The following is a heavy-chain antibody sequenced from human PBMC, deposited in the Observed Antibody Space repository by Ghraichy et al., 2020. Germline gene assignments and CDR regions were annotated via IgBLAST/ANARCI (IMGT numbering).Heavy chain of an antibody. J-gene: IGHJ5*02. CDR2: IHTSGGT. CDR1: GGSISSGRYS. V-gene: IGHV4-61*09. CDR3: ARRVFGFGVVKAGFDP. D-gene: IGHD3-3*01. Sequence: SQTLSLTCTVSGGSISSGRYSWNWIRQAAGKGLEWIGHIHTSGGTNYNPSLKSRVTISVDTSKNQFSLKLSSVTAADTAVYYCARRVFGFGVVKAGFDPWGQGTLVTVSS.